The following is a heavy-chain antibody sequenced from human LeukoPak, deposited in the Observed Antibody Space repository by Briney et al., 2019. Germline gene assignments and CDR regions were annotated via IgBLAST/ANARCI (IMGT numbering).Heavy chain of an antibody. D-gene: IGHD2-21*02. CDR2: INPSGGST. CDR1: GYTFTSYY. V-gene: IGHV1-46*01. J-gene: IGHJ4*02. Sequence: ASVKVSCKASGYTFTSYYMHWVRQAPGQGLEWMGIINPSGGSTNYAQKFQGRVTMTRDTPTSTVYMELSSLRSEDTAVYYCARDMVVTAAFDYWGQGTLVTVSS. CDR3: ARDMVVTAAFDY.